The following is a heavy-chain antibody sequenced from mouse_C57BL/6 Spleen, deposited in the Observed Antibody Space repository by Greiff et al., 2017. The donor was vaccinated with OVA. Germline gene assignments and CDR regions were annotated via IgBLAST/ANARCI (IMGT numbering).Heavy chain of an antibody. CDR3: TTLYYGSSYAMDY. D-gene: IGHD1-1*01. CDR2: IDPEDGDT. V-gene: IGHV14-1*01. Sequence: VQLKQSGAELVRPGASVKLSGTASGFNIKDYYMHWVKQRPEQGLEWIGRIDPEDGDTEYAPKFQGKATMTADTSSNTAYLQLSSLTSEDTAVYYCTTLYYGSSYAMDYWGQGTSVTVSS. J-gene: IGHJ4*01. CDR1: GFNIKDYY.